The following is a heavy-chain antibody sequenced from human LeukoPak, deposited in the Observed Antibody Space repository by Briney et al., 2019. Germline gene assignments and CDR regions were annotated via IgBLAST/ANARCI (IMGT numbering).Heavy chain of an antibody. CDR2: INHSGST. Sequence: SETLSLTCAVYGGSFSGYYWSWIRQPPGKGLEWIGEINHSGSTNYNPSLKSRVTISVDTSKNQFSLKMSSVTAADTAVYYCARSSGTGTFSYWGQGTLVTVSS. J-gene: IGHJ4*02. V-gene: IGHV4-34*01. CDR3: ARSSGTGTFSY. CDR1: GGSFSGYY. D-gene: IGHD6-25*01.